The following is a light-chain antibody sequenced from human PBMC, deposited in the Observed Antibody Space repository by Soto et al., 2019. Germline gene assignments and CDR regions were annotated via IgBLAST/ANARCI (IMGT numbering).Light chain of an antibody. CDR1: QSISGT. V-gene: IGKV3-20*01. CDR2: GAS. Sequence: EIVMTQSPATLSVSPGGRATLSCRASQSISGTLAWYQQKPGQAPRLLIHGASTRAPGIPDRFSGSGSGTDFTLTISRLEPEDFAVYYCQQYGSSPPAFGPGTKVDIK. CDR3: QQYGSSPPA. J-gene: IGKJ3*01.